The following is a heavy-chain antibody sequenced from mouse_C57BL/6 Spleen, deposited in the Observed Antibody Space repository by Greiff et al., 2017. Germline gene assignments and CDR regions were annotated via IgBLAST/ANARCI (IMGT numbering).Heavy chain of an antibody. Sequence: EVKLMESGGGLVQPGGSLSLSCAASGFTFTDYYMSWVRQPPGKALEWLGFIRNKANGYTTEYSASVKGRFTISRDNSQRILYLQMNARRAEDSATYYCARSGNYGYAMDYWGQGTSVTVSS. J-gene: IGHJ4*01. V-gene: IGHV7-3*01. CDR1: GFTFTDYY. D-gene: IGHD2-1*01. CDR2: IRNKANGYTT. CDR3: ARSGNYGYAMDY.